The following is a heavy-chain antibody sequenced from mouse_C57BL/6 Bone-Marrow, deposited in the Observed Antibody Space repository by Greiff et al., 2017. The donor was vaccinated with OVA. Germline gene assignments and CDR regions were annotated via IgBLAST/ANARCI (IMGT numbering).Heavy chain of an antibody. CDR2: IDPENGDT. D-gene: IGHD3-2*02. Sequence: EVQLQQSGAELVRPGASVKLSCTASGFNIKDDYMHWVKQRPEQGLEWIGWIDPENGDTEYASKFQGKATITADTSSNTAYLQLSSLTSEDTAVYYCTTYGGYSSGYGYGGQGTTLTVSS. V-gene: IGHV14-4*01. CDR3: TTYGGYSSGYGY. CDR1: GFNIKDDY. J-gene: IGHJ2*01.